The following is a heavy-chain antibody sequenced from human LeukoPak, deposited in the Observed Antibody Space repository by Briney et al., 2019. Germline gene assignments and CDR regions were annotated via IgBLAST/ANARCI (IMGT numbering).Heavy chain of an antibody. CDR3: ARGTVLDY. CDR1: GGSFNGYY. V-gene: IGHV4-34*01. Sequence: SEALSLTCAVYGGSFNGYYWSWIRQPPGKGLEWIGEINHSGSTNYNPSLKSRVTISVDTSKNQFSLKLSSVTAADTAVYYCARGTVLDYWGQGTLATVSS. J-gene: IGHJ4*02. CDR2: INHSGST.